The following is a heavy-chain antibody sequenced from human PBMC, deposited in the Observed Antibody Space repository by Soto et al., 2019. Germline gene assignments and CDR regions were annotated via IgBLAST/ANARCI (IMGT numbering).Heavy chain of an antibody. V-gene: IGHV3-30*18. CDR2: ISYDGRNK. Sequence: GGSLRLSCAASGFTFNTNVMHWVRQAPGKGLEWVTVISYDGRNKYYADSVEGRFTISRDNSKNTVFLQMNSLTAADTAVYYCAKGFRRLPEDYYFDSWGQGTLVTVSS. CDR3: AKGFRRLPEDYYFDS. J-gene: IGHJ4*02. D-gene: IGHD2-15*01. CDR1: GFTFNTNV.